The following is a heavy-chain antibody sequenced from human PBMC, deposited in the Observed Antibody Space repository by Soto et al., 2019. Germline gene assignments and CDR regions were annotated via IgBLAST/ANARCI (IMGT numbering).Heavy chain of an antibody. CDR2: ISYDGSNK. J-gene: IGHJ3*02. D-gene: IGHD2-15*01. V-gene: IGHV3-30-3*01. CDR1: GFTFSSYA. CDR3: ARERAVVGATLIRYDSSDRGAFDI. Sequence: QVQLVESGGGVVQPGRSLRLSCAASGFTFSSYAMHWVRQAPGKGLEWVAVISYDGSNKYYADSVKGRFTISRDNSKNTLYLQMNSLRAEDTAVYYCARERAVVGATLIRYDSSDRGAFDIWGQGTMVTVSS.